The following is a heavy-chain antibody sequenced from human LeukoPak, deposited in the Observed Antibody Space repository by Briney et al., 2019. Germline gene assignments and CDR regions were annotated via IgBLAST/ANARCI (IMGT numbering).Heavy chain of an antibody. CDR3: AKEIVARDWNDYFDY. D-gene: IGHD5-12*01. J-gene: IGHJ4*02. Sequence: GGSLRLSCAASGFTFSSYWMHWVRQAPGKGLVWVSRINSDGSSTNYADSVKGRFTISRDNAKNTLYLQMNSLRAEDTAVYYCAKEIVARDWNDYFDYWGQGTLVTVSS. V-gene: IGHV3-74*01. CDR1: GFTFSSYW. CDR2: INSDGSST.